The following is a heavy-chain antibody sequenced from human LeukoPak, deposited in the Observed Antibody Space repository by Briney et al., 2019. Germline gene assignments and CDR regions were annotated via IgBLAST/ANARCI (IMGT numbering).Heavy chain of an antibody. V-gene: IGHV1-24*01. CDR1: GYTLTELS. D-gene: IGHD4-11*01. CDR3: ATPATTTVTTQVRFDY. CDR2: FDPEDGET. J-gene: IGHJ4*02. Sequence: EASVKVSCKVSGYTLTELSMHWVRQAPGKGLEWMGGFDPEDGETIYAQKFQGRVTMTEDTSTDTAYMELSSLRSEDTAVYYCATPATTTVTTQVRFDYWGQGTLVTVSS.